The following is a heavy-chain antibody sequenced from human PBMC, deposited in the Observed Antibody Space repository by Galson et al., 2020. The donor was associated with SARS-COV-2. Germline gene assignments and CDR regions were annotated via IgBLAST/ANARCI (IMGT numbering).Heavy chain of an antibody. CDR2: IDWDDDK. J-gene: IGHJ4*02. V-gene: IGHV2-70*04. CDR1: GFSLSTSGMR. D-gene: IGHD3-9*01. Sequence: SGPTLVKPTQTLTLTCTFSGFSLSTSGMRVSWIRQPPGKALEWLARIDWDDDKFYSTSLKTRLTISKDTSKNQVVLTMTNMDPVDTATYYCGRDYCVILTGYFFALAYWGQGTLFTVPS. CDR3: GRDYCVILTGYFFALAY.